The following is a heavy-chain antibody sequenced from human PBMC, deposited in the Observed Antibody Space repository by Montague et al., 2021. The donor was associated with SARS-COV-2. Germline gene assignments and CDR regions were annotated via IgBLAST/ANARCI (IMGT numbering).Heavy chain of an antibody. V-gene: IGHV4-59*01. CDR1: GGSISSYY. CDR3: ARAPVAHITIFGVVTSFDY. J-gene: IGHJ4*02. D-gene: IGHD3-3*01. CDR2: IYYSGST. Sequence: SETLSLTCTVSGGSISSYYWCWIRQPPGKGLEWIGYIYYSGSTNYNPSLKSRVTISVDTSKNQFSLKLSSVTAADTAVYYCARAPVAHITIFGVVTSFDYWGQGTLVTVSS.